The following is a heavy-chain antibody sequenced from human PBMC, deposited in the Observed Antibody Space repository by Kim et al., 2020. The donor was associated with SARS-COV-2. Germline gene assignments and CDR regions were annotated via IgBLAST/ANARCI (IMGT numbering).Heavy chain of an antibody. Sequence: SETLSLTCTVSGGSIKNIEWWSWVRQPPGKGLEWLGEINQSGYTNYNPPLKSRFTISIDKSNNQFSLRLDSVTAADTAMYFCASQSDYRNDYWRLGTLVIVSS. CDR2: INQSGYT. D-gene: IGHD4-17*01. V-gene: IGHV4-4*02. CDR1: GGSIKNIEW. J-gene: IGHJ4*02. CDR3: ASQSDYRNDY.